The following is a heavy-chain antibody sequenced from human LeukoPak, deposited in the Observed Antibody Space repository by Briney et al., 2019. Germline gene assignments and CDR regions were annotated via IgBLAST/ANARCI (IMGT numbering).Heavy chain of an antibody. V-gene: IGHV3-20*04. Sequence: PGGSLRLSCAASGYTFGDYGMSWVRQVPGKGLEWVSGTNRRGDITGYADFVKGRFTISRDNAKNSLYLQMNSLRAEDTAVYYCARRAGAYSHPYDYWGQGTLVTVSS. J-gene: IGHJ4*02. D-gene: IGHD4/OR15-4a*01. CDR2: TNRRGDIT. CDR1: GYTFGDYG. CDR3: ARRAGAYSHPYDY.